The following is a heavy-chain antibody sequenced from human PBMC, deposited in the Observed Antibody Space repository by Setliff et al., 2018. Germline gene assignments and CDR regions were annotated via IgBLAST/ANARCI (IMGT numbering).Heavy chain of an antibody. D-gene: IGHD6-6*01. J-gene: IGHJ6*03. CDR1: GGSFSGYY. Sequence: SETLSLTCAVYGGSFSGYYWSWIRQPPGKGLEWIGEINHSGSTNNNPSLKSRVTISVDRSKNQFSLKLSSVIAADTAVYYCARDLYSSSSGGFYYYYYYMDVWGKGTTVTVSS. CDR2: INHSGST. V-gene: IGHV4-34*01. CDR3: ARDLYSSSSGGFYYYYYYMDV.